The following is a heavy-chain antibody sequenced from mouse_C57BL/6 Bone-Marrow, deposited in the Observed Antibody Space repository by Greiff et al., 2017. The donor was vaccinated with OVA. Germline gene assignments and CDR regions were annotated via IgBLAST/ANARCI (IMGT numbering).Heavy chain of an antibody. V-gene: IGHV5-6*02. CDR1: GFTFSSYG. CDR2: ISSGGSYT. D-gene: IGHD2-2*01. J-gene: IGHJ3*01. Sequence: DVMLVESGGDLVKPGGSLKLSCAASGFTFSSYGMSWVRQTPDKRLEWVATISSGGSYTYYPDSVKGRFTISRDNAKNTLYLQMSSLKSEDTAMYYCARPSMVTTRAWFAYWGQGTLVTVSA. CDR3: ARPSMVTTRAWFAY.